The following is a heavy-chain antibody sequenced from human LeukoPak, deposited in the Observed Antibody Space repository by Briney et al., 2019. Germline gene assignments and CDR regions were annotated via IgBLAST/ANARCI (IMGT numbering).Heavy chain of an antibody. V-gene: IGHV3-30*02. CDR2: IRYDGSNK. J-gene: IGHJ3*02. CDR3: AKVYIVGATTSAFDI. Sequence: SGGSLRLSCAASGFTFSSYGMHWVRQAPGKGLEWVAFIRYDGSNKYYADSVKGRFTISRDNSKNTLYLQMNSLRAEDTAVYYCAKVYIVGATTSAFDIWGQGTMVTVSS. CDR1: GFTFSSYG. D-gene: IGHD1-26*01.